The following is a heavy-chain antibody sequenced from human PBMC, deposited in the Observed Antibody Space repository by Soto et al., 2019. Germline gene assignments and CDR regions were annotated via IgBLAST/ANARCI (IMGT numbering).Heavy chain of an antibody. D-gene: IGHD3-9*01. CDR3: ARLEGLATISYYFDF. V-gene: IGHV4-39*01. Sequence: QLRLQESGPGLVKPSETLSLTCSVSDDSINSDKYYWGWIRQPPGKGLEWIGSIDYRGNAYYNPSLPTRVTISLDKSRSQFSLKLNSVTAADSAVYFCARLEGLATISYYFDFWGPGALVTVSS. J-gene: IGHJ4*02. CDR1: DDSINSDKYY. CDR2: IDYRGNA.